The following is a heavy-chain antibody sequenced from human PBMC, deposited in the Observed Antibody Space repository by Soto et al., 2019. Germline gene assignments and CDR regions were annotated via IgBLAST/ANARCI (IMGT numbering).Heavy chain of an antibody. CDR1: GYSFTRYG. Sequence: QVQLVQSGAEVKNPGASVKVSCKASGYSFTRYGIGWARQAPGQGLEWMGWINAYNGNTNYAQNLXGXLXLTTDTSTTTAYMELRSLRSNDTAIYYCAMVDVYVTPSPQDVWGQGTTVTVSS. D-gene: IGHD3-16*01. CDR3: AMVDVYVTPSPQDV. V-gene: IGHV1-18*01. CDR2: INAYNGNT. J-gene: IGHJ6*02.